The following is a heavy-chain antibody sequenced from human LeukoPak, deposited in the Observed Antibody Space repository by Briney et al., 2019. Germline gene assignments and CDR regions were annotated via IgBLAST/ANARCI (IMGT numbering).Heavy chain of an antibody. CDR1: GYIFTSYW. Sequence: GESLKISCKGSGYIFTSYWITWVRQVPGKGLEWMGMIDPTDSYTNYSPSFLGHVTISTDKSISTAYLQWRSLKASDTAIYYCARRGRSSSNFDFWGQGTLVTVSS. CDR3: ARRGRSSSNFDF. D-gene: IGHD6-6*01. CDR2: IDPTDSYT. V-gene: IGHV5-10-1*01. J-gene: IGHJ4*02.